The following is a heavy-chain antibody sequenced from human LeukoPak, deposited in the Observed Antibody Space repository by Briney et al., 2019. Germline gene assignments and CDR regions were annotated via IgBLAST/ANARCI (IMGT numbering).Heavy chain of an antibody. CDR3: ARQRGISYGGNADDGFDV. V-gene: IGHV4-38-2*01. J-gene: IGHJ3*01. D-gene: IGHD4-23*01. Sequence: SETLSLTCSVSSYSINRGYFWGWIRQPPGKGLEWIGSIYRSGSTSYNPPLKSRVIVSVDTSKNQFSLNLTSVTAADTAVYYCARQRGISYGGNADDGFDVWGQGTMVTVSS. CDR1: SYSINRGYF. CDR2: IYRSGST.